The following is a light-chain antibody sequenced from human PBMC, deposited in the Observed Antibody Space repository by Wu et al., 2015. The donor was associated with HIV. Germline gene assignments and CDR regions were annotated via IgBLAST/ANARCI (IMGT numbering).Light chain of an antibody. J-gene: IGKJ4*01. CDR1: QSVSAY. CDR3: QQRAGWAPPXT. CDR2: DAS. V-gene: IGKV3-11*01. Sequence: EIVLTQSPATLSLSPGERAILSCRASQSVSAYLAWYQQHSGQAPRLLIYDASKRATGVPARFSGSGSGTDFTLTISSLEPEDFAVYYCQQRAGWAPPXTFGGGTKVEIK.